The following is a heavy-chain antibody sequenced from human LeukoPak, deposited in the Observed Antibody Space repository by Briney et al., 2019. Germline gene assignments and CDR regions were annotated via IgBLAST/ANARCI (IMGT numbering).Heavy chain of an antibody. CDR2: INSDGSST. J-gene: IGHJ4*02. D-gene: IGHD6-19*01. Sequence: GGSLRLSCAASGFTFSSYGMQWVRQAPGKGLVWVSFINSDGSSTTYADSVKGRFTISRDNAKNTLYLQMNSLRAEDTAVYYCAPFYSSGWYGDGYWGQGTLVTVSS. CDR1: GFTFSSYG. CDR3: APFYSSGWYGDGY. V-gene: IGHV3-74*01.